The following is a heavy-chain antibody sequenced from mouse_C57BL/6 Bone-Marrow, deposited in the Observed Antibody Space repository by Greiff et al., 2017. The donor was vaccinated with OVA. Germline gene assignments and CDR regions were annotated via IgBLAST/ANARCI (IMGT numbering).Heavy chain of an antibody. J-gene: IGHJ3*01. V-gene: IGHV14-4*01. CDR2: IDPENGDT. Sequence: DVKLVESGAELVRPGASVKLSCTASGFNIKDDYMHWVKQRPEQGLEWIGWIDPENGDTEYASKFQGKATITDDTSSNTAYLQLSSLTSEDTAVYYCTTGDYPPWFAYWGQGTLVTVSA. CDR3: TTGDYPPWFAY. D-gene: IGHD2-4*01. CDR1: GFNIKDDY.